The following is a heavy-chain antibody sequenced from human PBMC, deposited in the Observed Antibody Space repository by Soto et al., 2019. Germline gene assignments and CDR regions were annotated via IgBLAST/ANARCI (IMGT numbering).Heavy chain of an antibody. CDR3: ARGYCSGGSCYCFDY. CDR1: GFTFSSYS. V-gene: IGHV3-21*01. D-gene: IGHD2-15*01. CDR2: ISSSSSYI. Sequence: PGGSLRLSCAASGFTFSSYSMNWVRQAPGKGLEWVSSISSSSSYIYYADSVKGRFTISRDNAKNSLYLQMNSLRAEDTAVYYCARGYCSGGSCYCFDYWGQGTLVTVSS. J-gene: IGHJ4*02.